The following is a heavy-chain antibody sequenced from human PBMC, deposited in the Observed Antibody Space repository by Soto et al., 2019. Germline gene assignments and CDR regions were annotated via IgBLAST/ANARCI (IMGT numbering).Heavy chain of an antibody. J-gene: IGHJ4*02. CDR1: GFTFNNYG. Sequence: PGGSLRLSCAASGFTFNNYGMHWVRQAPGKGLEWVAVISRDGSSKYYADSVTGRLTISRDNSKNTLYLQMNSLRTDDTAVYYCAKSYCMYYYDSSGYYHYDYWGQGTLVTVSS. CDR2: ISRDGSSK. D-gene: IGHD3-22*01. V-gene: IGHV3-30*18. CDR3: AKSYCMYYYDSSGYYHYDY.